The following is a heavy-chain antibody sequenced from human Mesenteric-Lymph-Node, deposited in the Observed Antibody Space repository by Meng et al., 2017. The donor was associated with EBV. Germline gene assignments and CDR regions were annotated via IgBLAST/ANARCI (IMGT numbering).Heavy chain of an antibody. V-gene: IGHV4-4*02. Sequence: GRRQGSGPVLVKPAGALSPTGAVADGSISSSNWWSWVRQPPGKGLEWIGEIYHSGSTNYNPSLKSRVTISVDKSKIQFSLKLSSVTAADTAVYYCASHRYCSRTSCSWFDPWGQGTLVTVSS. CDR3: ASHRYCSRTSCSWFDP. CDR1: DGSISSSNW. J-gene: IGHJ5*02. CDR2: IYHSGST. D-gene: IGHD2-2*01.